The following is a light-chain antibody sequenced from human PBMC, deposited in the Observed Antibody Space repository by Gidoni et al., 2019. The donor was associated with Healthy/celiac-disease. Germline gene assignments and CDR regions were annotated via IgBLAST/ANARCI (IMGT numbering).Light chain of an antibody. CDR1: QSVSSN. J-gene: IGKJ2*01. Sequence: EIVMTQSHATLSVSPGERATLSCRASQSVSSNLAWYQQKPGQAPRLLIYGASTRATGIPARFSGSGSGTEFTLTISSLQSEDFAVYYCQQYNNWPRNTFXQXTKLEIK. V-gene: IGKV3-15*01. CDR2: GAS. CDR3: QQYNNWPRNT.